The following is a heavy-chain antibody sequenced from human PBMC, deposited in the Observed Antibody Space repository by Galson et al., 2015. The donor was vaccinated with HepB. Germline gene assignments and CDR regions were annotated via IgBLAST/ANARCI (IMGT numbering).Heavy chain of an antibody. V-gene: IGHV1-2*02. CDR3: ARPQYKWSYGDGFDI. J-gene: IGHJ3*02. CDR1: EYTFTDYC. D-gene: IGHD1-7*01. Sequence: SVKVSCKASEYTFTDYCIHWVRQAPGQGLEWMGWINPNSGGTKCAQKFQGRVTMTRDTSINTAYMELSRLRSDDSAVYFCARPQYKWSYGDGFDIWGPGTMVAVSS. CDR2: INPNSGGT.